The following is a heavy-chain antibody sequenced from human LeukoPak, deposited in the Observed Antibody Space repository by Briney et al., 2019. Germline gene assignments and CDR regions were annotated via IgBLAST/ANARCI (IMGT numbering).Heavy chain of an antibody. Sequence: SETLSLTCAVYGGSFSGYYWSWIRQPPGKGLEWIGEINHSGSTNYNPSLKSRVTISVDTSKNQFSLKLSSVTAADTAVYYCARRKHFAVSSGYYSFIYWGQGTLVTVSS. CDR2: INHSGST. CDR1: GGSFSGYY. J-gene: IGHJ4*02. D-gene: IGHD3-22*01. V-gene: IGHV4-34*01. CDR3: ARRKHFAVSSGYYSFIY.